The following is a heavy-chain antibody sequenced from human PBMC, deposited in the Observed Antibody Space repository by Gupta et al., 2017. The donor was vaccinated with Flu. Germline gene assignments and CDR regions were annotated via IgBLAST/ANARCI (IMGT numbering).Heavy chain of an antibody. J-gene: IGHJ4*02. D-gene: IGHD3-10*01. CDR3: ARDPFSYYYGSGSSHGRFDY. Sequence: RQAPGQGLEWMGWISAYNGNTNYAQKLQGRVTMTTDTSTSTAYMELRSLRSDDPAVYYCARDPFSYYYGSGSSHGRFDYWGQGTLVTVSS. CDR2: ISAYNGNT. V-gene: IGHV1-18*01.